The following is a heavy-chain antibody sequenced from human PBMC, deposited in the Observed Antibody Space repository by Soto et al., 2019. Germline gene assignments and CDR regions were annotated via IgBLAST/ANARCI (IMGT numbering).Heavy chain of an antibody. J-gene: IGHJ6*02. V-gene: IGHV1-69*08. D-gene: IGHD3-16*01. CDR1: GTIFSSYT. CDR3: ARGLGGRMDD. CDR2: IIPILGET. Sequence: QGQLVQCGAEVKKPGSSVRGACKASGTIFSSYTISWVRQAPGQGLEWMGRIIPILGETNSAQKFQGRVTLTADKSTNTAYMELNSPRLEDTALYYCARGLGGRMDDWGQGTTVTVSS.